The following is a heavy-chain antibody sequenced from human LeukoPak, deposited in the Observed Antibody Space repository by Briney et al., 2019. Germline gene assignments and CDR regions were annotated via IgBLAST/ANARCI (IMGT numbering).Heavy chain of an antibody. D-gene: IGHD6-19*01. Sequence: GGSLRLSCAASGFTFSSYSMNWVRQAPGKGLEWVSYISSSSSTIYYADSVKGRFTISRDNAKNSLYLQMNSLRDEDTAVYYCARDQLAFHQWLEGSNFDYWGQGTLVTVSS. J-gene: IGHJ4*02. CDR3: ARDQLAFHQWLEGSNFDY. V-gene: IGHV3-48*02. CDR1: GFTFSSYS. CDR2: ISSSSSTI.